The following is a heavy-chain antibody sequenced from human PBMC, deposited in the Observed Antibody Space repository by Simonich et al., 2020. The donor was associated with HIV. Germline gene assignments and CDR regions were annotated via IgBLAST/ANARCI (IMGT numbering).Heavy chain of an antibody. Sequence: QVQLQQWGAGLLKPSETLSLTCAVYGGSFSGYYWSWIRQPPGKGLEWIGEINHSGSTNNNPPLKRRVTISVDTSKNQFSLKLSSVTAADTAVYYCARRHPTTVTTPYFDYWGQGTLVTVSS. V-gene: IGHV4-34*01. CDR1: GGSFSGYY. J-gene: IGHJ4*02. D-gene: IGHD4-17*01. CDR3: ARRHPTTVTTPYFDY. CDR2: INHSGST.